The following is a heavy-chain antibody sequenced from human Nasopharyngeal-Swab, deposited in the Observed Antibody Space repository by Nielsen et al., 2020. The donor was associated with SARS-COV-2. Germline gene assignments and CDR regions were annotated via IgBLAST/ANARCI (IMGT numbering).Heavy chain of an antibody. J-gene: IGHJ5*02. CDR1: GFTFSHYD. D-gene: IGHD1-26*01. CDR2: IGGSGNR. V-gene: IGHV3-13*04. CDR3: VRAGGVGATWSWFDP. Sequence: GGSLRLSCAASGFTFSHYDMHWVRQSTEKGLEWVSAIGGSGNRYYSDSVMGRFTISRENAKNSLYLQMDSLGAADTAMYYCVRAGGVGATWSWFDPWGQGTLVTVSS.